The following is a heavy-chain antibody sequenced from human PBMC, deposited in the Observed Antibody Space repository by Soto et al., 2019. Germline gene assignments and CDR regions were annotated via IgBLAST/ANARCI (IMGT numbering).Heavy chain of an antibody. V-gene: IGHV3-23*01. J-gene: IGHJ6*02. Sequence: GSLRLSCAASGFTFSSYAMSWVRQAPGKGLEWVSAISGSGGSTYYADSVKGRFTISRDNSKNTLYLQMNSLRAEDTAVYYCAKGVGYSSSWYGETYYYYYGMDVWGQGTTVTVSS. CDR1: GFTFSSYA. D-gene: IGHD6-13*01. CDR3: AKGVGYSSSWYGETYYYYYGMDV. CDR2: ISGSGGST.